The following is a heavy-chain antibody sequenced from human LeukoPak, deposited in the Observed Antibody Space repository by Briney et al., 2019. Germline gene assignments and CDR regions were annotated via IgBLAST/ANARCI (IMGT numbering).Heavy chain of an antibody. CDR3: AKEGSSSWYYFDY. J-gene: IGHJ4*02. CDR2: ISASGGST. V-gene: IGHV3-23*01. CDR1: GFTLCSYA. D-gene: IGHD6-13*01. Sequence: GGALRLSCAVSGFTLCSYAISWVRQAPGKGLEWVSAISASGGSTHYADSVKGRFIISRDNSRNTLYLQMNSLRAEDTAVYYCAKEGSSSWYYFDYWGQGTLVTVSS.